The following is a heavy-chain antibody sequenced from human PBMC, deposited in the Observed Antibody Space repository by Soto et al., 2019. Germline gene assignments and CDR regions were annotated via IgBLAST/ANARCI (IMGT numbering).Heavy chain of an antibody. CDR1: GFAFSNYA. Sequence: GGSLRLSCAASGFAFSNYAMTWVRQAPGKGLKWVSAIGGGGVSRFYSDSVKGRFTISRDDSKSTVFLHLDSLRADGTAVYYCAKDVERPEYWRQGVLVTVSS. V-gene: IGHV3-23*01. CDR3: AKDVERPEY. CDR2: IGGGGVSR. J-gene: IGHJ4*02.